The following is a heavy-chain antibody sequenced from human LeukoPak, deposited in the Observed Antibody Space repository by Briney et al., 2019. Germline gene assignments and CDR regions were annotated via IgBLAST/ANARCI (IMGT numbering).Heavy chain of an antibody. D-gene: IGHD3-10*01. CDR2: IGFDGSTE. Sequence: GGSLRLSCAASRFTFSSYGMHWVRQAPGKGLEWVAVIGFDGSTEYYADSVKGRFTISRDNSKNTLFLQMNSLRAEDTGVYYCARAVGPYDYWGQGTLVTVSS. V-gene: IGHV3-33*08. J-gene: IGHJ4*02. CDR1: RFTFSSYG. CDR3: ARAVGPYDY.